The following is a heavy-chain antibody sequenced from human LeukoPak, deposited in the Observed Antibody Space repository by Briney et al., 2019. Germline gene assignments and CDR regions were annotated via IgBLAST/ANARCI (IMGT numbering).Heavy chain of an antibody. CDR3: ARETEKQWQY. V-gene: IGHV4-4*07. CDR1: GGSITSYY. Sequence: SETLSLTCTVSGGSITSYYWSWIRQPAGKGLEWIGRIHTSGSTNYNPSLKSRVTMSVDTSKNQFSLRLSSVTAADTAVYYCARETEKQWQYWGQGTTVSVSS. J-gene: IGHJ3*01. D-gene: IGHD6-19*01. CDR2: IHTSGST.